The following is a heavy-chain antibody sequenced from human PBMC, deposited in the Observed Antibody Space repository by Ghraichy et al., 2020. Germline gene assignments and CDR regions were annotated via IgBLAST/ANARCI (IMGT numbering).Heavy chain of an antibody. CDR3: ARDATYYYDSSGEGLDY. D-gene: IGHD3-22*01. V-gene: IGHV1-2*04. CDR2: INPNSGGT. CDR1: GYTFTGYY. Sequence: ASVKVSCKASGYTFTGYYMHWVRQAPGQGLEWMGWINPNSGGTNYAQKFQGWVTMTRDTSISTAYMELSRLRSDDTSVYYCARDATYYYDSSGEGLDYWGQGTLVTVSS. J-gene: IGHJ4*02.